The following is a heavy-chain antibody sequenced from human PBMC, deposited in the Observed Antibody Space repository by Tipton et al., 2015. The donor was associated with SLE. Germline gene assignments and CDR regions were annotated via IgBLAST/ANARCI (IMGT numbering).Heavy chain of an antibody. J-gene: IGHJ4*02. Sequence: TLSLTCAVYGGSFSGYYWSWIRQPPGKGLEWIGYIYYSGSTNYNPSLKSRVTISVDTSKNQFSLKLSSVTAADTAVYYCAKGGYEGIAVAVDYWGQGTLVTVSS. CDR3: AKGGYEGIAVAVDY. CDR2: IYYSGST. CDR1: GGSFSGYY. V-gene: IGHV4-59*01. D-gene: IGHD6-19*01.